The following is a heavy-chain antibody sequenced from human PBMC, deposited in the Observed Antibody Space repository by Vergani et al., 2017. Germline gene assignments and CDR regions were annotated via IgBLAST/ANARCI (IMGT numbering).Heavy chain of an antibody. CDR1: GYSISSGYY. V-gene: IGHV4-38-2*02. Sequence: QVQLQESGPGLVKPSETLSLTCTVSGYSISSGYYWGWIRQPPGKGLEWIGSIYHSGSTSYNPSLKGRVTISVDTSKNQFSLKLSSVTAADTAVYYCARVRVVVAAKSNNWFNPWGQGSLVTGSS. D-gene: IGHD2-15*01. J-gene: IGHJ5*02. CDR2: IYHSGST. CDR3: ARVRVVVAAKSNNWFNP.